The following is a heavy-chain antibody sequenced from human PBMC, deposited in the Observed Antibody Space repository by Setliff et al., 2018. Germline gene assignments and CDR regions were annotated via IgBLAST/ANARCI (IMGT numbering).Heavy chain of an antibody. D-gene: IGHD1-26*01. V-gene: IGHV4-61*02. Sequence: SETLSLTCALSGGSISSGSYHWSWIRQPAGQGLEWVGRLHTSGSTNYNPSLKGRVTISVDTSKRQFSLKLSSVTAADMAVYYCARDNTMVGATDYWGLGTLVTV. J-gene: IGHJ4*02. CDR1: GGSISSGSYH. CDR3: ARDNTMVGATDY. CDR2: LHTSGST.